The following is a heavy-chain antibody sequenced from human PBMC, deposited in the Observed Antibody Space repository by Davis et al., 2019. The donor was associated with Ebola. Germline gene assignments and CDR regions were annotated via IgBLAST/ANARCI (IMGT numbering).Heavy chain of an antibody. CDR2: IIPIFGTA. CDR1: VGTFSSYA. J-gene: IGHJ4*02. D-gene: IGHD6-19*01. V-gene: IGHV1-69*13. Sequence: SVNVSCKASVGTFSSYAISWVRQAPGQGLEWMGGIIPIFGTANYAQKFQGRVTITAEESTSTAYMELSSLRSEDTAVYYCAREYNSGWYDYWGQGTLVTVSS. CDR3: AREYNSGWYDY.